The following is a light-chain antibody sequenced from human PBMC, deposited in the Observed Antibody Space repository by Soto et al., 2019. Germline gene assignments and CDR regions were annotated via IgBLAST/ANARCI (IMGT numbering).Light chain of an antibody. CDR2: DVS. CDR1: SSDVGAYNY. V-gene: IGLV2-14*03. CDR3: SSYTRTNTPRFV. J-gene: IGLJ1*01. Sequence: QSVLTQPASVSGSPGQSITISCTATSSDVGAYNYVSWYQHHPGKAPKLMIYDVSNRPSGVSNRFSGSKSGNTASLTISGLQAEDEADYFCSSYTRTNTPRFVFGTGTKVTVL.